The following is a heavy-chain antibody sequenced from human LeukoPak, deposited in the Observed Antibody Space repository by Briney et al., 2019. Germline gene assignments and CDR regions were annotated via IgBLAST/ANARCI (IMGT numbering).Heavy chain of an antibody. J-gene: IGHJ4*02. CDR3: ARDSDSSSWYYFDY. Sequence: GGSLRLSCAASGFTFSTYGMSWVRQAPGKGLEWVSYISSSGSTIYYADSVKGRFTISRDNAKNSLYLQMNSLRAEDTAVYYCARDSDSSSWYYFDYWGQGTLVTVSS. CDR2: ISSSGSTI. CDR1: GFTFSTYG. V-gene: IGHV3-48*04. D-gene: IGHD6-13*01.